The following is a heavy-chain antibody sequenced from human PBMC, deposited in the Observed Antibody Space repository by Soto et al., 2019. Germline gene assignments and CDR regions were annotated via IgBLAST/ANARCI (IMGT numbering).Heavy chain of an antibody. CDR1: GFTFSSYI. V-gene: IGHV3-48*02. D-gene: IGHD6-19*01. Sequence: EVQLVESGGGLVQPGGSLRLSCAASGFTFSSYIMDWVRQAPGKGLEWVSYISGSSSTIYYADSVKGRFTISRDNAMNSLYLQMNSLRDEDTAVYYCARHAAGAVAGLEYWGQGTLVTVSS. CDR3: ARHAAGAVAGLEY. CDR2: ISGSSSTI. J-gene: IGHJ4*02.